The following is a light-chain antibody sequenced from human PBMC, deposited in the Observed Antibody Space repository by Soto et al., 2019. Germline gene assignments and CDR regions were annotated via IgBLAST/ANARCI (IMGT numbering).Light chain of an antibody. Sequence: QSVLTQPASVSGSPGQSITISCTGTSSDVGGYNYVSWYQQHPGKAPKLLIFEVSSRPSGVSNRFSGSKSGNTASLTISALQAEDEAYYFCNSYTSITSRPYVFGTGTKVAVL. CDR1: SSDVGGYNY. V-gene: IGLV2-14*01. CDR3: NSYTSITSRPYV. J-gene: IGLJ1*01. CDR2: EVS.